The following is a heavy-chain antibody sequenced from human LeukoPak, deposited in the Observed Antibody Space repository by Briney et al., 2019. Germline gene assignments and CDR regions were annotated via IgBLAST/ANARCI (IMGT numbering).Heavy chain of an antibody. CDR1: GYTFTSYG. Sequence: ASVKVSCKASGYTFTSYGISWVRQAPGQGLEWMGWISAYNGNTNYAQKLQGRVTMTTDTSTSTAYMELRSLRSDDTAVYYCAKGDRPREVPPLIRKKNPFDIWGQGTMVTVSS. V-gene: IGHV1-18*01. D-gene: IGHD2-2*01. J-gene: IGHJ3*02. CDR2: ISAYNGNT. CDR3: AKGDRPREVPPLIRKKNPFDI.